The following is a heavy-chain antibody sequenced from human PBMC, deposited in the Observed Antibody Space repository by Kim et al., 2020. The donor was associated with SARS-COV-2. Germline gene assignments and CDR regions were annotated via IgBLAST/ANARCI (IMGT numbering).Heavy chain of an antibody. CDR3: ARGGISSWPTDY. D-gene: IGHD6-13*01. Sequence: TKYSQEFQGRVSITRDTYAKTAYMEVSSLRSEDTAVYYCARGGISSWPTDYWGQGTLVTVSS. V-gene: IGHV1-3*01. J-gene: IGHJ4*02. CDR2: T.